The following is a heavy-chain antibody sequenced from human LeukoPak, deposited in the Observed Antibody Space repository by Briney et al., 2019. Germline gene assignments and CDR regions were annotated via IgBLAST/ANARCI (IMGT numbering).Heavy chain of an antibody. CDR2: IRYDGSNK. J-gene: IGHJ4*02. V-gene: IGHV3-30*02. CDR1: GFTFSSYG. D-gene: IGHD3-22*01. CDR3: AKDASFFTYYYDSSGYYPPPDY. Sequence: GGSLRLSCAASGFTFSSYGMHWVRQAPGKGLEWVAFIRYDGSNKYYADSVKGRFTISRDNSKNTLYLQMNSLRAEDTAVYYCAKDASFFTYYYDSSGYYPPPDYWAREPWSPSPQ.